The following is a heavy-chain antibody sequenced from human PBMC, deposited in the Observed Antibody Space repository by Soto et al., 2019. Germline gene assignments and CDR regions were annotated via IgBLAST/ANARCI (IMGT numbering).Heavy chain of an antibody. J-gene: IGHJ4*02. CDR2: IKQDGSEK. Sequence: EVQLVESGGGLVQPGGSLRLSCAASGFTFSSYWMSWVRQAPGKGLEWVANIKQDGSEKYYVDSVKGRFTISRDNAKNSLYLQMTSPRAEDTVVYYCAREITKTKYYYGSGSYYRANARSDYWGQGTLVTVSS. D-gene: IGHD3-10*01. V-gene: IGHV3-7*01. CDR1: GFTFSSYW. CDR3: AREITKTKYYYGSGSYYRANARSDY.